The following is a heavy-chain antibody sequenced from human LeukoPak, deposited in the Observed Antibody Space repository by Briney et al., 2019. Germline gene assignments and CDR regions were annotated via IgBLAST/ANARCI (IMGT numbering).Heavy chain of an antibody. CDR3: AKGQTAGTSAWFDP. Sequence: GGSLRLSCAASGFTFSSYAMSWVRQAPGKGLEWVSAISGSGGSTYYADSVKGRFTISRDNSKNTLFLQMNSLRAEDPAVYYCAKGQTAGTSAWFDPWGQGTLVTVSS. J-gene: IGHJ5*02. CDR2: ISGSGGST. D-gene: IGHD1-1*01. V-gene: IGHV3-23*01. CDR1: GFTFSSYA.